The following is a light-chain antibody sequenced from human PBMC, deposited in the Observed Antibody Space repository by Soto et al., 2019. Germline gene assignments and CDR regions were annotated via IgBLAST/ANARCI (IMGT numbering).Light chain of an antibody. CDR1: QGISSY. CDR2: AAS. J-gene: IGKJ4*01. CDR3: RQLNSYPPT. V-gene: IGKV1-9*01. Sequence: IQLTQSPSSLSASIGDRVTITCRASQGISSYLAWYQQKPGKAPKLLIYAASTLQRGVPSRFSGSGSGTEFTLTISRRQPEDFATYYCRQLNSYPPTFGGGTKVEIK.